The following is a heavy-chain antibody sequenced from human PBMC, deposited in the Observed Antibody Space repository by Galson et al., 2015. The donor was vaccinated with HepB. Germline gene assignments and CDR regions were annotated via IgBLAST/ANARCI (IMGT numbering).Heavy chain of an antibody. D-gene: IGHD6-13*01. V-gene: IGHV3-74*01. J-gene: IGHJ4*02. CDR1: GFTFSSYW. CDR2: INSDGSYI. CDR3: ARTRVAAAGIFDN. Sequence: SLRLSCAASGFTFSSYWMHWVRQVPGPGLVWVSRINSDGSYITYADSVKGRFTISRDNAKNTLYLQMNSPRAEDTALYYCARTRVAAAGIFDNWGQGSLVTVSS.